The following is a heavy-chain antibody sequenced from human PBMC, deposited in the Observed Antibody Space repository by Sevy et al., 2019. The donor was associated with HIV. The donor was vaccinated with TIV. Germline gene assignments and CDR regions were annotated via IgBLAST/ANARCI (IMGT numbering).Heavy chain of an antibody. J-gene: IGHJ4*02. D-gene: IGHD2-21*02. V-gene: IGHV3-20*04. CDR3: ARERSCGGDCYYFDY. Sequence: GGSLRLSCAASGLNFDDYGMSWVRQAPGKGLEWVSAINWNGVGTSYADSVKGRFTISRDNAKNSLYVQMNSLRAEDTPLYYCARERSCGGDCYYFDYWGQGTLVTVSS. CDR1: GLNFDDYG. CDR2: INWNGVGT.